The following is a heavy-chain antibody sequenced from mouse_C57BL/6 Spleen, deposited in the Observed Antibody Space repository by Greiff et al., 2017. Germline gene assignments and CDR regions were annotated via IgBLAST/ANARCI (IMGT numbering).Heavy chain of an antibody. CDR2: IDPENGDT. CDR3: TTREVRGYFDV. V-gene: IGHV14-4*01. J-gene: IGHJ1*03. CDR1: GFNIKDDY. Sequence: EVQLQQSGAELVRPGASVKLSCTASGFNIKDDYMHWVKQRPEQGLAWIGWIDPENGDTESASKFQGKATITADTSSNTAYLQLSSLTSEDTAVYYCTTREVRGYFDVWGTGTTVTVSS.